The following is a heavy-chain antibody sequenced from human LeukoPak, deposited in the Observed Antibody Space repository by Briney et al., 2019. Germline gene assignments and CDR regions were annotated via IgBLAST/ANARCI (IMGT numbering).Heavy chain of an antibody. CDR1: GGSISSYY. CDR2: IYYSGST. V-gene: IGHV4-59*01. Sequence: RTSETLSLTCTVSGGSISSYYWSWIRQPPGKGLEWIGYIYYSGSTNYSPSLKSRVTISVDTSKNQFPLKLNSVTAADTAVYYCARGRYPQLPDYWGQGTLVTVSS. D-gene: IGHD5-18*01. CDR3: ARGRYPQLPDY. J-gene: IGHJ4*02.